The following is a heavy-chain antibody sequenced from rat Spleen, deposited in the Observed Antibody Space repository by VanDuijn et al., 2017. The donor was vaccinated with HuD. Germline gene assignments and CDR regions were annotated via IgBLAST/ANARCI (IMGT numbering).Heavy chain of an antibody. Sequence: EAHVVESGGGLVQPGRSMKLSCAASGFSFSDYYMAWVRQAPKEGLGWVATISYDGSGTYYRDSVKGRFTISSNNAKSTLYLQKDSLRAEDTATYYCASPVGGYFDFWAPGTMVTVSS. CDR1: GFSFSDYY. CDR3: ASPVGGYFDF. V-gene: IGHV5-7*01. J-gene: IGHJ1*01. D-gene: IGHD1-8*01. CDR2: ISYDGSGT.